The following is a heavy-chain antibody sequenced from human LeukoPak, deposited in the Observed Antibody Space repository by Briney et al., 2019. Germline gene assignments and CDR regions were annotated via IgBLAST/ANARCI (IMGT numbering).Heavy chain of an antibody. CDR2: IYWDDDK. CDR1: GGSISSGSYY. CDR3: AHRESSGYYYY. J-gene: IGHJ4*02. D-gene: IGHD3-22*01. V-gene: IGHV2-5*08. Sequence: QTLSLTCTVSGGSISSGSYYWSWIRQPAGKGLEWLALIYWDDDKRYSPSLKSRLTITKDTSKNQVVLTMTNMDPVDTATYYCAHRESSGYYYYWGQGTLVTVSS.